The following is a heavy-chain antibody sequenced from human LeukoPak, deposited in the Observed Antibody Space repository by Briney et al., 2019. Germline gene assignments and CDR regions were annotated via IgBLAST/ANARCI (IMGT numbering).Heavy chain of an antibody. CDR1: GFTCSSYA. J-gene: IGHJ4*02. CDR2: ISGSGGST. Sequence: PGGSLRLYGAAAGFTCSSYARSWVRQAPGKGLEWVSAISGSGGSTYYAGSVKGRFTISRDNSKNTLYLQMNSLRAEDTAVYYCAKVAYYYHSSGYYPKDDYWGQGTLVTVSS. V-gene: IGHV3-23*01. CDR3: AKVAYYYHSSGYYPKDDY. D-gene: IGHD3-22*01.